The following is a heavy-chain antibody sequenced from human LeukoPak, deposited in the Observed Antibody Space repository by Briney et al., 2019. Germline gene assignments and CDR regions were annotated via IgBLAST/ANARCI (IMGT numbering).Heavy chain of an antibody. CDR1: GGSISSYY. CDR2: INHSGSS. CDR3: ARGSMVRGRFDP. Sequence: PSETLSLTCTVSGGSISSYYWSGIRQPPGKGVEWIGEINHSGSSNYNPSLNIRVTISVDTSKIQFSLKLSSVTAADTAVYYCARGSMVRGRFDPWGQGTLVTVSS. J-gene: IGHJ5*02. D-gene: IGHD3-10*01. V-gene: IGHV4-34*01.